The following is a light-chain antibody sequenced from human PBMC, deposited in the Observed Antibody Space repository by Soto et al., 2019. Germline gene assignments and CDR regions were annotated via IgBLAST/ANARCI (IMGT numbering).Light chain of an antibody. CDR2: WAS. Sequence: DIVMTHSPDSLAVSLGERATINCKAIESVLYSSNNKNYLAWYQQKQGQPPKLLIYWASTRESGVPDRLSGSGSGTDFTITISSLKDEDVEVYYCQQYYSNTPIFGGGTKVDIK. CDR1: ESVLYSSNNKNY. V-gene: IGKV4-1*01. CDR3: QQYYSNTPI. J-gene: IGKJ4*01.